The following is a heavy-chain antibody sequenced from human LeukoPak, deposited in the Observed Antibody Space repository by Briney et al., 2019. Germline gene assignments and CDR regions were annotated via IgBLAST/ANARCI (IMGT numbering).Heavy chain of an antibody. J-gene: IGHJ4*02. CDR1: GFTFSSFG. V-gene: IGHV3-30*18. CDR3: AKDGGLWVSAHWGDS. D-gene: IGHD7-27*01. Sequence: PGGSLRLSCAASGFTFSSFGMHWVRQAPGKGLEWVAVISYDGSNKYYADSVKGRFTISRDNSKNTLDLQMNSLRAEDTAVYYCAKDGGLWVSAHWGDSWGRGTLVTVSS. CDR2: ISYDGSNK.